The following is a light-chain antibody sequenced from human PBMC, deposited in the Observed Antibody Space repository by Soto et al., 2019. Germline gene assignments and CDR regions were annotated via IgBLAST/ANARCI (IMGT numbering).Light chain of an antibody. V-gene: IGLV1-44*01. CDR3: AAWDDSLNGPV. CDR1: SSNIGSNT. Sequence: QSVLTQPPSASGTAGQRVTISCSGSSSNIGSNTVNWYQQLPGTAPKLLFYSNHQRPSGVPDRLTGSKSGTSASLAISGLQSEDEADYYCAAWDDSLNGPVFGGGTKLTVL. CDR2: SNH. J-gene: IGLJ2*01.